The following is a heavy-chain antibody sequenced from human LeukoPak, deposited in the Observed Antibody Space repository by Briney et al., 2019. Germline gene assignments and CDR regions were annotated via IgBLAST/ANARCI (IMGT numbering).Heavy chain of an antibody. CDR1: GYTFTSYG. CDR2: ISAYNGNT. CDR3: ARAQATGTTDVYQLPFDY. D-gene: IGHD1-7*01. Sequence: ASVKVSCKDSGYTFTSYGISWVRQAPGQRLEWMGWISAYNGNTNYAQKLQGRVTMTTDTSTSTAYMELRSLRSDDTAVYYCARAQATGTTDVYQLPFDYWGQGTLVTVSS. J-gene: IGHJ4*02. V-gene: IGHV1-18*01.